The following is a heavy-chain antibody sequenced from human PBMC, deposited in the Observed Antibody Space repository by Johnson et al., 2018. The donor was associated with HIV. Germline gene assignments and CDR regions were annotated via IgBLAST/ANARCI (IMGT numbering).Heavy chain of an antibody. CDR1: GFTFSDYY. J-gene: IGHJ3*02. CDR2: IYWNGVRT. Sequence: VQLVESGGGLVQPGGSLRLSCAASGFTFSDYYMSWIRQAPGKGLEWVSGIYWNGVRTTYADSVKGRFTISRDNAKNSLYLQMNSLRAEDTALYYCAKDSIEWELRAFDIWGQGTMVTVSS. V-gene: IGHV3-20*04. CDR3: AKDSIEWELRAFDI. D-gene: IGHD1-26*01.